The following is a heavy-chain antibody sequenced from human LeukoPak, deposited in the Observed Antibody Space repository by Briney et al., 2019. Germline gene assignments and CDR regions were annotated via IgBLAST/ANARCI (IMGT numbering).Heavy chain of an antibody. J-gene: IGHJ4*02. CDR1: GFTFSSYC. CDR2: IKQDGSEK. D-gene: IGHD6-13*01. Sequence: GGSLRLSCAASGFTFSSYCMSWVRQAPGKGLEWVANIKQDGSEKYYVDSVKGRFTISRDNAKNSLYLQMNSLRAEDTAVYYCARDRGIAGFDYWGQGTLVTVSS. CDR3: ARDRGIAGFDY. V-gene: IGHV3-7*01.